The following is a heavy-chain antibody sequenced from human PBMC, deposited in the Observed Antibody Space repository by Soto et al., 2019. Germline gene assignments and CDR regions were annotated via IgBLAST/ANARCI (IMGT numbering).Heavy chain of an antibody. V-gene: IGHV4-38-2*01. CDR3: ARVGSSGYRYFDF. D-gene: IGHD3-22*01. J-gene: IGHJ4*02. CDR2: IHHSGST. CDR1: DYSISSYNY. Sequence: PSETLSLTCAVSDYSISSYNYWGWIRQPPGKGLEWIGSIHHSGSTYYNPSLRSRVTMSVDTSKNQFSLTLSSVTAADTAVYYCARVGSSGYRYFDFWGQGTLVTVSS.